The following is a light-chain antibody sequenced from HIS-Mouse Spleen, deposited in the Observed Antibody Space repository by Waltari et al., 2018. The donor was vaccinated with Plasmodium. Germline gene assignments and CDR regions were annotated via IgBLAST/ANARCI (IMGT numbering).Light chain of an antibody. Sequence: IVLTQSPGTLSLSTGERATLSCRASQSVRSRYLAWYQQKPGQAPRLLIYGASSRATGIPDRFSGSGSGTDFTLTISRLEPEDFAVYYCQQYGSSPGLTFGGGTKVEIK. J-gene: IGKJ4*01. CDR1: QSVRSRY. V-gene: IGKV3-20*01. CDR2: GAS. CDR3: QQYGSSPGLT.